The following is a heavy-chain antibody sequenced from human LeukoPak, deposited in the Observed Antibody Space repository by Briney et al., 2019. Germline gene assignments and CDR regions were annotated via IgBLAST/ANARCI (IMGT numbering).Heavy chain of an antibody. CDR1: GFTFSSYA. CDR2: ISGSGGTT. Sequence: GGSLRLSCAASGFTFSSYAMSWVRQAPGKGLEWVSAISGSGGTTYYADSVKGRFTISRDNSKNTLYLQISSLRAEDTAVYYCARLAITGSYTYDDYWGQGTLVTVSS. CDR3: ARLAITGSYTYDDY. J-gene: IGHJ4*02. V-gene: IGHV3-23*01. D-gene: IGHD3-16*01.